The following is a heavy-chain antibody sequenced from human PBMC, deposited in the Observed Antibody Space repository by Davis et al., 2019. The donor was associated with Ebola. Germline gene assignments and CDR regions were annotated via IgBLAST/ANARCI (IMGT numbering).Heavy chain of an antibody. CDR2: ISGSAGRT. D-gene: IGHD3-16*01. V-gene: IGHV3-23*01. J-gene: IGHJ6*02. CDR3: ARGQYYDYVWGSRDYYGMDV. CDR1: GFTFSSYA. Sequence: GESLKISCAASGFTFSSYAITWVRQAPGKGLQWVSTISGSAGRTYYADSVKGRFTISGDISKNTVYLQMNSLRAEDTAVYYCARGQYYDYVWGSRDYYGMDVWGQGTTVTVSS.